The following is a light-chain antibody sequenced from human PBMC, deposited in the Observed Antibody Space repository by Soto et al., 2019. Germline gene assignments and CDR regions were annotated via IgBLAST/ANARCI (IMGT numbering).Light chain of an antibody. Sequence: DIVLTQSPGTLSLSPGERATLSCRASQSVTSTYLAWYQQKPGQAPRLLIYGASSRATGIPDRFSGSGSGTDFTLTISRLEPEDFAVYYCQQHGFSLWTFGQGTKVEIK. V-gene: IGKV3-20*01. CDR3: QQHGFSLWT. CDR1: QSVTSTY. CDR2: GAS. J-gene: IGKJ1*01.